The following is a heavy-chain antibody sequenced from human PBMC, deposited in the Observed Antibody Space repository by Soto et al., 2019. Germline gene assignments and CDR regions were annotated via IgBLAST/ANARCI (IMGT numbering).Heavy chain of an antibody. CDR2: IFSNDEK. V-gene: IGHV2-26*01. CDR3: ARIQRISMIVVSKPYFDY. Sequence: QVTLKESGPVLVKPTETLTLTCTVSGFSLSNPRMGVSWIRQPPGKALEWLAHIFSNDEKSYSTSLKSRLTISRDTSKCQVVLTMTNMDPVDTATYYCARIQRISMIVVSKPYFDYWGQGALVTVSS. D-gene: IGHD3-22*01. J-gene: IGHJ4*02. CDR1: GFSLSNPRMG.